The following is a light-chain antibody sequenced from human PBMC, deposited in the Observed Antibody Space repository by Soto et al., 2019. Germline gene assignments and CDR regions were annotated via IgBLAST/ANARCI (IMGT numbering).Light chain of an antibody. J-gene: IGLJ3*02. Sequence: QSVLTQPPSTSGTPGQRVAISCSGTSSNIGSHTVNWYQQLPGTAPTLLIYGDDQRPSGVPDRFSGSKSGTSASLAISGLQPEDEVDYYCASWDDRLNGPVFGGGTKLTVL. V-gene: IGLV1-44*01. CDR3: ASWDDRLNGPV. CDR1: SSNIGSHT. CDR2: GDD.